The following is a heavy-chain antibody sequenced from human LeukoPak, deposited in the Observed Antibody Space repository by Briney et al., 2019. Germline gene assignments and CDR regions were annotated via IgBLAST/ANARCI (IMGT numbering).Heavy chain of an antibody. CDR1: GYTFTSYG. CDR2: INVYKGNT. CDR3: TRLTLFGGIRPSAVDY. Sequence: ASVKVSGTASGYTFTSYGISWVRQAPGQGLEWMGWINVYKGNTNYTQKLQGRVTMTTDTSTSTAYMELRSLRSDDTALYYCTRLTLFGGIRPSAVDYWGQGTQVTVSS. D-gene: IGHD3-3*01. J-gene: IGHJ4*02. V-gene: IGHV1-18*01.